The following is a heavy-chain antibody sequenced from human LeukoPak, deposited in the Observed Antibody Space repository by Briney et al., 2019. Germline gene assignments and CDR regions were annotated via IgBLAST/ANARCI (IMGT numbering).Heavy chain of an antibody. D-gene: IGHD3-22*01. CDR2: IYHSGST. V-gene: IGHV4-4*02. Sequence: SETLSLTCAVSGGSISSSNWWSWVRQPPGKGLEWIGEIYHSGSTNYNPSLKSRVTISVDKSKNQFSLKLSSVTAADTAVYYCATTYYYDSSGYWLSSWGQGTLVTVSS. CDR1: GGSISSSNW. J-gene: IGHJ4*02. CDR3: ATTYYYDSSGYWLSS.